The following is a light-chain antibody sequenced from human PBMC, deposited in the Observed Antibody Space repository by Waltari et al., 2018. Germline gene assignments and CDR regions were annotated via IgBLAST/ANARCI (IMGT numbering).Light chain of an antibody. Sequence: EIVLTQSPATLSLSPGERATLACRASQSVDSQLAWYQQKPGQAPRLLIHDVSNRATGIPLRFSGSGSGTDFRLTISSLEAEDSAVYYCQQRDAWPITFGGGTKVELK. J-gene: IGKJ4*01. CDR2: DVS. CDR3: QQRDAWPIT. CDR1: QSVDSQ. V-gene: IGKV3-11*01.